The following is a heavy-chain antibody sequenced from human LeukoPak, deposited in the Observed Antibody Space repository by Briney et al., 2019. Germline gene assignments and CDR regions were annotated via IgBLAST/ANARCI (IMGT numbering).Heavy chain of an antibody. J-gene: IGHJ4*02. CDR1: GGSFSGYY. Sequence: SETLSLTCAVYGGSFSGYYWSWIRQPPGKGLEWIGEINHSGSTNYNPSLKSRVAISVDTSKNQFSLKLSSVTAADTAVYYCARGREEYYFDYWGQGTLVTVSS. CDR2: INHSGST. CDR3: ARGREEYYFDY. V-gene: IGHV4-34*01.